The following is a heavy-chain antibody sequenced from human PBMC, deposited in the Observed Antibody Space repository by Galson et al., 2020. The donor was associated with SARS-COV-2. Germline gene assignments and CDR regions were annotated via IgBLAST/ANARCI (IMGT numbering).Heavy chain of an antibody. D-gene: IGHD2-8*01. CDR3: ARDRYCTNGVCYTWFDY. V-gene: IGHV3-30*01. J-gene: IGHJ4*02. CDR1: GFTFSSYA. Sequence: GESLKISCAASGFTFSSYAMHWVRQAPGKGLEWVAVISYDGSNKYYADSVKGRFTISRDNSKNTLYLQMNSLRAEDTAVYYCARDRYCTNGVCYTWFDYWGQGTLVTVSS. CDR2: ISYDGSNK.